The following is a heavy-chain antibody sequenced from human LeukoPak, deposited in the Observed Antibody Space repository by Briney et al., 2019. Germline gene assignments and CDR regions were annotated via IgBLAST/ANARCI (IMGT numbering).Heavy chain of an antibody. Sequence: SVKVSCKASGGTFSSYAISWVRQAPGQGLEWMGGIIPIFGTANYAQKFQGRVTITADESTSTAYMELSSLRSEDTAVYYCARYRSTMVRGVTNNWFDPWGQGTLVTVSS. CDR1: GGTFSSYA. V-gene: IGHV1-69*13. CDR3: ARYRSTMVRGVTNNWFDP. J-gene: IGHJ5*02. D-gene: IGHD3-10*01. CDR2: IIPIFGTA.